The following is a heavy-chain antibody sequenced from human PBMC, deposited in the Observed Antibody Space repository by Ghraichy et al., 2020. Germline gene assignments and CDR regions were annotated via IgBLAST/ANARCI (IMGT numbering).Heavy chain of an antibody. Sequence: GESLNISCVGSGFTLSDYNMNWVRQSPGKGLEWVSYITTSGRTKFYADSVKGRFTISRDNAQNSLYLQMNSLRDEDTAQYYCARASTVVRFYYYGGMDVWGQGTTVTVSS. CDR1: GFTLSDYN. CDR2: ITTSGRTK. V-gene: IGHV3-48*02. J-gene: IGHJ6*02. D-gene: IGHD4-23*01. CDR3: ARASTVVRFYYYGGMDV.